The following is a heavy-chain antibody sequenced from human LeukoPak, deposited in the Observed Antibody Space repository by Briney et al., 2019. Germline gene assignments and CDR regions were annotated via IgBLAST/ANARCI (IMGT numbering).Heavy chain of an antibody. D-gene: IGHD3-22*01. CDR3: AKDSSAYYHFDY. J-gene: IGHJ4*02. CDR2: ISGSGGST. V-gene: IGHV3-23*01. CDR1: GFTFSSYA. Sequence: GGSLRLSCAASGFTFSSYAMSWVRQAPGKGLEWVSSISGSGGSTYYADSVKGRFTISRDNSKNTLYLQMNSLRPEDTAVYYCAKDSSAYYHFDYWGQGTLLTVSS.